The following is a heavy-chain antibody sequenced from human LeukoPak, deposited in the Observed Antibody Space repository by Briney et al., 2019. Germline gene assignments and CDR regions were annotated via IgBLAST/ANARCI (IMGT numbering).Heavy chain of an antibody. CDR2: INWNGGST. Sequence: RPGGSLRLSCAASGFTFDDYGMSWVRQAPGKGLEWVSGINWNGGSTGYADSVKGRFTISRDNAKNSLYLQMNSLRAEDTALYYCARDQVEDSSGWSGDDASDIWGQGTMVTVSS. J-gene: IGHJ3*02. CDR3: ARDQVEDSSGWSGDDASDI. CDR1: GFTFDDYG. V-gene: IGHV3-20*04. D-gene: IGHD6-19*01.